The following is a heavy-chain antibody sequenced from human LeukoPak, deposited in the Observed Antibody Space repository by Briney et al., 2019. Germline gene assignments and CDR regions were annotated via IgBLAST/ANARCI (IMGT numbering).Heavy chain of an antibody. CDR2: ISGSGGST. Sequence: PAGYLRLSCAASGFTFSSYAMGWVRQAPGKGLEWVSAISGSGGSTYYADSVKGRFTISRDSSKNTLYLQMNSLRAEHTAVYYCANTGYGEFYWGQRTLVTVSS. CDR3: ANTGYGEFY. CDR1: GFTFSSYA. D-gene: IGHD3-10*01. J-gene: IGHJ4*02. V-gene: IGHV3-23*01.